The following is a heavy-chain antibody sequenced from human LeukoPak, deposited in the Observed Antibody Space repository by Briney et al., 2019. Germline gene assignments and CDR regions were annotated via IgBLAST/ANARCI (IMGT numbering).Heavy chain of an antibody. Sequence: GGSLRLSCAASGFTSSSYWMSWVRQAPGKGLEGVANIKQDGSEKYYVDSVKGRFTIFRDNAKNSLYLQMNSLRAEDTAVYYCARAVAVAGPWAFDIWGQGTMVTVSS. CDR3: ARAVAVAGPWAFDI. CDR1: GFTSSSYW. D-gene: IGHD6-19*01. CDR2: IKQDGSEK. V-gene: IGHV3-7*04. J-gene: IGHJ3*02.